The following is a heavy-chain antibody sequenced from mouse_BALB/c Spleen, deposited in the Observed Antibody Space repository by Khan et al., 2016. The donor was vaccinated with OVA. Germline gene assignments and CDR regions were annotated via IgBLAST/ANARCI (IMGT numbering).Heavy chain of an antibody. D-gene: IGHD2-3*01. CDR2: IYYSGST. Sequence: EVQLQESGPDLVKPSQSLSLTCTVAGYSITSGYSSHWIRQFPGNKLEWMGYIYYSGSTNFNPSLKSRISITRDTTKNQFFLQLNSVTTEDTATYYCARDGYYLDYWGQGTTLTVSS. CDR1: GYSITSGYS. J-gene: IGHJ2*01. V-gene: IGHV3-1*02. CDR3: ARDGYYLDY.